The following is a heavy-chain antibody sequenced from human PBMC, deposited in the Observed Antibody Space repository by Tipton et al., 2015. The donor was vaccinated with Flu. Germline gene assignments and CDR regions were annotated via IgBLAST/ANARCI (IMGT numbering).Heavy chain of an antibody. D-gene: IGHD6-19*01. Sequence: GSLRLSCGASGFNFDNYAMHWVRQAPGKGLEWVAIISWDGGYTHYADFGKGRFTISRDNNINSLYLQMNSLRTEDTALYYCAKDMSPGAGSGWPLNGMDVWGQGTTVIVSS. CDR2: ISWDGGYT. CDR1: GFNFDNYA. V-gene: IGHV3-43D*04. CDR3: AKDMSPGAGSGWPLNGMDV. J-gene: IGHJ6*02.